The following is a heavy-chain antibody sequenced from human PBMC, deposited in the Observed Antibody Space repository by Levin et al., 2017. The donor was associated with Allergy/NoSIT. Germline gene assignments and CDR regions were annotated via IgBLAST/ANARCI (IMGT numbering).Heavy chain of an antibody. CDR3: ARGIRTHIVVVPAAMHDNWFDP. CDR1: GFTFSSYG. CDR2: IWYDGSNK. D-gene: IGHD2-2*01. V-gene: IGHV3-33*01. J-gene: IGHJ5*02. Sequence: LSLTCAASGFTFSSYGMHWVRQAPGKGLEWVAVIWYDGSNKYYADSVKGRFTISRDNSKNTLYLQMNSLRAEDTAVYYCARGIRTHIVVVPAAMHDNWFDPWGQGTLVTVSS.